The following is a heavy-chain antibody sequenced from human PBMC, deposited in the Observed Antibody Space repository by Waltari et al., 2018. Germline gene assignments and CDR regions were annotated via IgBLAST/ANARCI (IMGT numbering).Heavy chain of an antibody. V-gene: IGHV3-21*04. Sequence: EVQLVESGGGLVKPGGSLRLSCAASGFTFSSYSMNWVRQAPGKGLEWVSSISSSSSYIYYADSVKGRFTISRDNAKNTLYLQMNSLRAEDTAVYYCAAGYSSSWYGRGVAYYYYGMDVWGQGTTVTVSS. J-gene: IGHJ6*02. CDR1: GFTFSSYS. D-gene: IGHD6-13*01. CDR3: AAGYSSSWYGRGVAYYYYGMDV. CDR2: ISSSSSYI.